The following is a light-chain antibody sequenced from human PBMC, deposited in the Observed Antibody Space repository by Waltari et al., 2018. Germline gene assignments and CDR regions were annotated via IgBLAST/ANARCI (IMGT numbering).Light chain of an antibody. CDR2: WAS. Sequence: DIVMTQSSDSLAVSLGERATINCKSSQSVLYSSNNKNYLAWYQQKPGQPPKLLIYWASTRASGVPDRFSGSGSGTDFTLTISSLQAEDVAVYYCQQYYSTPYTFGQGTKLEIK. J-gene: IGKJ2*01. CDR3: QQYYSTPYT. CDR1: QSVLYSSNNKNY. V-gene: IGKV4-1*01.